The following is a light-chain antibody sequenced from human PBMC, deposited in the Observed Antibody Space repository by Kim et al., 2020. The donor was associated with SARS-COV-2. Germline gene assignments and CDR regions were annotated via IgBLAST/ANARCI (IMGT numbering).Light chain of an antibody. V-gene: IGKV3-11*01. CDR3: QQRSNWPG. J-gene: IGKJ4*02. CDR2: DAS. Sequence: EIVLTQSPATLSLSPGERATLSCRASQSVSSYLAWYQQKPGQAPRLLIYDASNRATGIPARFSGSGSGTDFTLTISSLEPEDFAVYYCQQRSNWPGFGGGTKVEI. CDR1: QSVSSY.